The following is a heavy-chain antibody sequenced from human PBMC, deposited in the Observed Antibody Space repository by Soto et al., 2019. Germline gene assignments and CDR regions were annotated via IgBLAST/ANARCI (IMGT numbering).Heavy chain of an antibody. D-gene: IGHD6-13*01. CDR1: GFTFSSYS. CDR3: ASSYSSPYTYDY. V-gene: IGHV3-21*01. CDR2: ISSSSSYI. J-gene: IGHJ4*02. Sequence: GESLRLSCAASGFTFSSYSMNWVRQAPGKGLEWVSSISSSSSYIYYADSVKGRFTISRDNAKNSLYLQMNSLRAEDTAVYSCASSYSSPYTYDYWGQGTLVTVSS.